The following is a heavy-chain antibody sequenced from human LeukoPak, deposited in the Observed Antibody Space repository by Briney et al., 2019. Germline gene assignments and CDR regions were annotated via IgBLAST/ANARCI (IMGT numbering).Heavy chain of an antibody. CDR3: ARAVTTGTTRWFDP. J-gene: IGHJ5*02. V-gene: IGHV3-30-3*01. Sequence: GGSLRLSCAASGFTFSSYVMHWVRQAPGKGLEWVALIAYDGGERYYADSVKGRFTISRDNAKNSLYLQMSSLRAEDTAAYYCARAVTTGTTRWFDPWGQGTLVTVSS. D-gene: IGHD1-1*01. CDR1: GFTFSSYV. CDR2: IAYDGGER.